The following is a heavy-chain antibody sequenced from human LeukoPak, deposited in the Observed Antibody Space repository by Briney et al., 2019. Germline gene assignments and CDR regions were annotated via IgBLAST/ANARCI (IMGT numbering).Heavy chain of an antibody. CDR1: GFTFSDYY. D-gene: IGHD1-26*01. J-gene: IGHJ4*02. CDR2: ISSSGSTI. V-gene: IGHV3-11*04. Sequence: PGGSLRLSCAASGFTFSDYYMSWIRQAPGKGLEWVSYISSSGSTIYYADSVKGRFTISRDNARNSLYLQMNSLRAEDTAVYYCARAGTWELIYYFDYWGQGTLVTVSS. CDR3: ARAGTWELIYYFDY.